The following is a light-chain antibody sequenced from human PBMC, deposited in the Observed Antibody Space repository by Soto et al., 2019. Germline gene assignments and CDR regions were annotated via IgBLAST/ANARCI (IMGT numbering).Light chain of an antibody. CDR2: AAS. CDR1: QGISTY. Sequence: IQLTQSPSSLAASVGDRVTITCRASQGISTYLGWYQQRPGKAPKLLIYAASTLQSGVSSRFSGGGSGTDFTLTISSLHPEDFATYYCQQLNSYPLTFGGGTKVEIK. J-gene: IGKJ4*01. V-gene: IGKV1-9*01. CDR3: QQLNSYPLT.